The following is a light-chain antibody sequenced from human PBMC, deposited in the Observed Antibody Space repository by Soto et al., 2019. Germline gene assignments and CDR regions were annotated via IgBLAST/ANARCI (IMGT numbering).Light chain of an antibody. V-gene: IGKV3-20*01. CDR3: QHYGTSPFT. J-gene: IGKJ3*01. CDR1: QSVSGSY. Sequence: EIVLTQSPGTLSLSPGERATLSCRASQSVSGSYLAWYQQKPGQAPKLLIYGASNRATGIPDRFSGSGSGTDFTLTISRLVPEDFAVFYCQHYGTSPFTFGPGTKVDIK. CDR2: GAS.